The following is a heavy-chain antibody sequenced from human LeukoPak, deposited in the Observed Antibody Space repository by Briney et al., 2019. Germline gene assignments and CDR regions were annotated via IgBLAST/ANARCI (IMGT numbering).Heavy chain of an antibody. CDR3: ARVLSGVAAAFWGSPKQKPRENWYFDL. Sequence: SETLSLTCTVSGGSISSSSYYWGWFRQPPGKGLEWIGSIYYSGSTYYNPSLKSRVTISVDTSKNQFSLKLSSVTAADTAVYYCARVLSGVAAAFWGSPKQKPRENWYFDLWGRGTLVTVSS. CDR2: IYYSGST. D-gene: IGHD6-13*01. J-gene: IGHJ2*01. CDR1: GGSISSSSYY. V-gene: IGHV4-39*07.